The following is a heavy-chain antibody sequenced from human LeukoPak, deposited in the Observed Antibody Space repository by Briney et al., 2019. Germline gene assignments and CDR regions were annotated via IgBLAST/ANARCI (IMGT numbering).Heavy chain of an antibody. CDR3: ARARIDNYGMDV. D-gene: IGHD1-26*01. CDR1: GFTFSSYA. J-gene: IGHJ6*02. CDR2: ISYDGSNK. V-gene: IGHV3-30-3*01. Sequence: GGSLRPSCAASGFTFSSYAMHWVRQAPGKGLEWVAVISYDGSNKYYADSVKGRFTISRDNSKDTLYLQMNSLRAEDTAVYYCARARIDNYGMDVWGQGTTVTVSS.